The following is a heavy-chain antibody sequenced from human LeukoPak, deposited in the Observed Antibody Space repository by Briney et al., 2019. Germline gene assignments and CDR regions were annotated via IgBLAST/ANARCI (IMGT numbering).Heavy chain of an antibody. CDR2: KRYDGSNK. D-gene: IGHD2-2*02. Sequence: GGSLRLSCAASGFTFSSYGMHWVRQAPGKGLEWVAFKRYDGSNKYYADSVKGRFTISRDNSKNTLYLQMNSLRAEDTAVYYCAKDPRRYCSSTSCYNYMDVWGKGTTVTVSS. CDR3: AKDPRRYCSSTSCYNYMDV. V-gene: IGHV3-30*02. J-gene: IGHJ6*03. CDR1: GFTFSSYG.